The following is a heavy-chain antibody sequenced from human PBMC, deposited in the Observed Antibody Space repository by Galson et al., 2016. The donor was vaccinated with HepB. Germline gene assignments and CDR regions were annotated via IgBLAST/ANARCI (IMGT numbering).Heavy chain of an antibody. Sequence: SVKVSCKASGYSFSSYGISWVRQAPGQGLLWLGWISTFNGYTKYAQKLQGRVTMTTDTSTSTAYMELRSLRSDDTAVYYCARDGLRFLEWLRDGMDVWGQGTTVTVSS. D-gene: IGHD3-3*01. CDR3: ARDGLRFLEWLRDGMDV. V-gene: IGHV1-18*01. CDR2: ISTFNGYT. CDR1: GYSFSSYG. J-gene: IGHJ6*02.